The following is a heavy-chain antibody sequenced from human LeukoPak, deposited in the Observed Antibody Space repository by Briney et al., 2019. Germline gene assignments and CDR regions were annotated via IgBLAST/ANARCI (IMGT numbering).Heavy chain of an antibody. J-gene: IGHJ4*02. Sequence: SETLSLTCTVSGGSIITYSWSWIRQPPGKRLEWIGYIFYSGSTNYNPSLKSRVSMSVDTSKNQFSLKLSSVTAADTAVYYCARVISRSLVYYFDYWGQGTLVTVSS. V-gene: IGHV4-59*01. CDR1: GGSIITYS. D-gene: IGHD3-3*02. CDR2: IFYSGST. CDR3: ARVISRSLVYYFDY.